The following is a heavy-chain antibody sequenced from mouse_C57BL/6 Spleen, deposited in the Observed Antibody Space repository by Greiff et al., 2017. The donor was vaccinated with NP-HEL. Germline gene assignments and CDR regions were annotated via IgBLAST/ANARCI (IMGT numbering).Heavy chain of an antibody. Sequence: VQVVESGPELVKPGASVKLSCKASGYAFSSSWMNWVKQRPGKGLEWIGRIYPGDGDTNYNGKFKGKATLTADKSSSTAYMQLSSLTSEDAAVYFCARYGTVDYFGYWGQGTTLTVSS. CDR3: ARYGTVDYFGY. CDR2: IYPGDGDT. CDR1: GYAFSSSW. J-gene: IGHJ2*01. V-gene: IGHV1-82*01. D-gene: IGHD1-1*01.